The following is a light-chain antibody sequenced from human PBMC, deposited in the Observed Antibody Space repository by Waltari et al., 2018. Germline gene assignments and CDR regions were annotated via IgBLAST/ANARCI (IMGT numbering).Light chain of an antibody. J-gene: IGKJ1*01. Sequence: DIQMTQSPSSLSASVGDRVTITCRASQNINTHLNWYQQKQGQAPHLLSFAASTLQSGVPSRFSGSGSGTDFTLTISSLQPEDFATYFCQQSHRSPWTFGQGTQVDI. CDR2: AAS. CDR3: QQSHRSPWT. V-gene: IGKV1-39*01. CDR1: QNINTH.